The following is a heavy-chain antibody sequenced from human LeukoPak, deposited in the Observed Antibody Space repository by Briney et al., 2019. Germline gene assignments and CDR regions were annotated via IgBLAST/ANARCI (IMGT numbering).Heavy chain of an antibody. V-gene: IGHV4-34*01. J-gene: IGHJ4*02. CDR2: INHSGST. D-gene: IGHD3-10*01. Sequence: SETLSLTCAVYGGSFSCYYWSWIRQPPGKGLEWIGEINHSGSTNYNPSLKSRVTISVDTSKNQFSLKLSSVTAADTAVYYCARVALLWFGERDYWGQGTLVTVSS. CDR1: GGSFSCYY. CDR3: ARVALLWFGERDY.